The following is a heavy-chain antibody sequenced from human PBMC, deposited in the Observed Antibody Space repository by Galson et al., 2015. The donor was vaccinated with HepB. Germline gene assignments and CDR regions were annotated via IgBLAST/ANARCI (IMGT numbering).Heavy chain of an antibody. V-gene: IGHV1-69*04. CDR1: GGTFSSYA. J-gene: IGHJ5*02. D-gene: IGHD3-10*01. CDR3: ARLPTYGSGNRRPSNWFDP. Sequence: SVKVSCKASGGTFSSYAISWVRQAPGQGLEWMGRIIPILGIANYAQKFQGRVTITADKSTSTAYMELSSLRSEDTAVYYCARLPTYGSGNRRPSNWFDPWGQGTLVTVSS. CDR2: IIPILGIA.